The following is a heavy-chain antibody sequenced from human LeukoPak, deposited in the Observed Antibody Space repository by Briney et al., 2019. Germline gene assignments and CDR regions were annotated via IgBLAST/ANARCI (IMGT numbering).Heavy chain of an antibody. D-gene: IGHD1-1*01. J-gene: IGHJ4*02. CDR2: MNPNSGNT. CDR3: ARAGGTTGTIDY. V-gene: IGHV1-8*03. Sequence: ASVKVSCKASGYTFTSYDINWVRQATGQGLEWMGWMNPNSGNTGYAQKFQGRVTITADESTSTAYMELSSLRSEDTAVYYCARAGGTTGTIDYWGQGTLVTVSS. CDR1: GYTFTSYD.